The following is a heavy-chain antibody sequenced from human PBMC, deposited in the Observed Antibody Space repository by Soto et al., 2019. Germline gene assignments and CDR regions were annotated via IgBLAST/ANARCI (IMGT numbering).Heavy chain of an antibody. V-gene: IGHV3-9*01. CDR1: GFTFDDYA. J-gene: IGHJ6*02. CDR2: ISWNSGSI. CDR3: AKDVSTWSQTVDAYYGMDV. Sequence: GGSLRLSCAASGFTFDDYAMHWVRQAPGKGLEWVSGISWNSGSIGYADSVKGRFTISRDNAKNSLYLQMNSLRAEDTALYYCAKDVSTWSQTVDAYYGMDVWGQGTTVTVSS. D-gene: IGHD2-15*01.